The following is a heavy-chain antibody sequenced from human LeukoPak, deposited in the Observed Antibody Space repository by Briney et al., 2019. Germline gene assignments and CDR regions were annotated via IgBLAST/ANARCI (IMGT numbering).Heavy chain of an antibody. Sequence: GGSQRLPCTVSGFTFIIYAMSWLLHAPGKVLEWVSAISGSGVSTYYADSVKGRFTITRDNSKNTLYLQMNSPRAEATAVYPCPPVQFGGDGPFDIWAQGPMVPASS. CDR3: PPVQFGGDGPFDI. D-gene: IGHD4-17*01. CDR1: GFTFIIYA. CDR2: ISGSGVST. V-gene: IGHV3-23*01. J-gene: IGHJ3*02.